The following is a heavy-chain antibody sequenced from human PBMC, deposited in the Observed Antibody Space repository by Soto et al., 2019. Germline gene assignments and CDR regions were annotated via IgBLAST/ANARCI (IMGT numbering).Heavy chain of an antibody. Sequence: QVQLESSGPGLVKPSQTLSLTCTVSGGSISSVGYFWTWIRQHPAKGLEWIGHISYSGSTYFIPSLRSRLSMSVDTSTNQFSLNLTSVTVADTALYYCARLNSGWHQTFDSWGQGTLVTVSS. CDR3: ARLNSGWHQTFDS. CDR1: GGSISSVGYF. J-gene: IGHJ4*02. V-gene: IGHV4-31*03. CDR2: ISYSGST. D-gene: IGHD6-25*01.